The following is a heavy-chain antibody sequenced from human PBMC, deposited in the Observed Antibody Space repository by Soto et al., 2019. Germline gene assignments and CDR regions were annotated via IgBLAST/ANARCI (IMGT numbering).Heavy chain of an antibody. J-gene: IGHJ6*02. CDR3: ARVDGSGGGMDV. CDR2: ISSSSSYI. D-gene: IGHD3-3*01. Sequence: AVGSLRLSCAASGFTFSSYSMNWVRQAPGKGLEWVSSISSSSSYIYYADSVKGRFTISRDDAKNSLYLQMNSLRAEDTAVYYCARVDGSGGGMDVWGQGTRSPSP. V-gene: IGHV3-21*01. CDR1: GFTFSSYS.